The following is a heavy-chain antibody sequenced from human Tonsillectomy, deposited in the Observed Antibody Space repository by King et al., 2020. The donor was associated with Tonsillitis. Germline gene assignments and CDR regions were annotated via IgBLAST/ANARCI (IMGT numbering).Heavy chain of an antibody. CDR1: GFTFSSYW. J-gene: IGHJ4*02. Sequence: VQLVESGGGLVQPGGSLRLSCAASGFTFSSYWMHWVRQAPGKGLVWVSRINSDGSSTSYADSVKGRFTISRDNAKNTLYLQVNSLRAEDTAVFYCARDAYGLGSYTHFDFWGKGTLVTVSS. CDR2: INSDGSST. D-gene: IGHD3-10*01. CDR3: ARDAYGLGSYTHFDF. V-gene: IGHV3-74*01.